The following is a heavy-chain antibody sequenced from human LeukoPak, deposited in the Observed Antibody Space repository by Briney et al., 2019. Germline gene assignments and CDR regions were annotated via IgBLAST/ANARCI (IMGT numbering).Heavy chain of an antibody. J-gene: IGHJ6*02. CDR1: GFTLSSHS. V-gene: IGHV3-74*01. CDR3: AKDRPNGMDV. Sequence: GGSLRLSCAASGFTLSSHSMHWVRQGPGKGLESVAQLHSDGSTAIYADSVKGRFTISRDNSKNTLYLQMNSLRAEDTAVYYCAKDRPNGMDVWGQGTTVTVSS. CDR2: LHSDGSTA.